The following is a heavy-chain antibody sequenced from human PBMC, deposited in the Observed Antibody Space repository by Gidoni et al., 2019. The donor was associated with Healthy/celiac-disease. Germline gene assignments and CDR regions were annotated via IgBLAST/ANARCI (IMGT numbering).Heavy chain of an antibody. J-gene: IGHJ4*02. D-gene: IGHD3-16*02. CDR3: ARLADSHSLGGDYDYVWGSYRPYYFDY. Sequence: QVQLQESGPGLVKPSATLSLTCTVSGGSVSSGSYYWSWIRQPPGKGLEWIGYIYYSGSTNYNPSRKSRVTRSVDTSKNQFSLKLSSVTAADTAVYYCARLADSHSLGGDYDYVWGSYRPYYFDYWGQGTLVTVSS. V-gene: IGHV4-61*01. CDR2: IYYSGST. CDR1: GGSVSSGSYY.